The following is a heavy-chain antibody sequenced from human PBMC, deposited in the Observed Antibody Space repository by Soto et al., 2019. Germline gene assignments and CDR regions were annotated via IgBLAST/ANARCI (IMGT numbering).Heavy chain of an antibody. Sequence: ASVKVSCKASGYTFTDYYMHWVRQAPGQGLEWMGWINPNSGGTNYAQKFQAWVTMTRDTSISTAYMELGRLRSDDTAVYYCARDFMSPVYYYGSGTTAVGGMDVWGQGTTVTVSS. CDR1: GYTFTDYY. D-gene: IGHD3-10*01. CDR2: INPNSGGT. CDR3: ARDFMSPVYYYGSGTTAVGGMDV. V-gene: IGHV1-2*04. J-gene: IGHJ6*02.